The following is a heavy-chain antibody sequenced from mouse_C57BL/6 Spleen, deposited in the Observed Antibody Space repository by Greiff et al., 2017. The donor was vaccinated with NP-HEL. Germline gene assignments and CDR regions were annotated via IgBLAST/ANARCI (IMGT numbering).Heavy chain of an antibody. Sequence: VQLQQSGPELVKPGASVKISCKASGYTFTDYYMNCVKQSHGKSLEWIGDINPNNCGTSYNQKFKGKATLTVDKSSSTAYMELRSLTSEDSAVYYCARGVLGFAYWGQGTLVTVSA. D-gene: IGHD4-1*01. CDR2: INPNNCGT. CDR1: GYTFTDYY. J-gene: IGHJ3*01. V-gene: IGHV1-26*01. CDR3: ARGVLGFAY.